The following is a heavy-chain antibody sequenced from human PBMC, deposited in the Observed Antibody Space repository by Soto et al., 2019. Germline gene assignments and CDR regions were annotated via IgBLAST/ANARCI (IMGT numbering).Heavy chain of an antibody. Sequence: PSETPSLTCTVSGGSISSYYWSWIRQPPGKGLGWIGYIYYSGSTNYNPSLKSRVTISVDTSKNQFSLKLSSVTAADTAVYYCARARSHEWELLVQYFDYWGQGTLVTVSS. V-gene: IGHV4-59*01. D-gene: IGHD1-26*01. CDR1: GGSISSYY. J-gene: IGHJ4*02. CDR3: ARARSHEWELLVQYFDY. CDR2: IYYSGST.